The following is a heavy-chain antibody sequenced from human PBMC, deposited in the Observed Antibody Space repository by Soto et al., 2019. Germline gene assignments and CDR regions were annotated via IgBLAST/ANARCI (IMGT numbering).Heavy chain of an antibody. CDR1: GGSISSYY. CDR2: IYYSGST. V-gene: IGHV4-59*08. Sequence: SETLSLTCTVSGGSISSYYWSWIRQPPGKGLEWIGYIYYSGSTNYNASLKSRVTISVDTSKNQFSLKLSSVTAADTAVYYCARYNGGDHLNYWGQGTLVTGSP. J-gene: IGHJ4*02. CDR3: ARYNGGDHLNY. D-gene: IGHD4-17*01.